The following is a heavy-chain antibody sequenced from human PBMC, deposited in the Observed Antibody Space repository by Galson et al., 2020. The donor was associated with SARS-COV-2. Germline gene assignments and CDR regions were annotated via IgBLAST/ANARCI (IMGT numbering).Heavy chain of an antibody. CDR1: AYTFTSYG. V-gene: IGHV1-18*01. CDR3: ARDKERFIRTAGMGYYGMDV. Sequence: ASVKVSCKASAYTFTSYGINWVRQAPGQGLEWMAWISAYNGNTKYAQKFQGRVTMTTDTSTSTVYMELRSLTSDDTAVYYCARDKERFIRTAGMGYYGMDVWGQGTTVTVSS. J-gene: IGHJ6*02. CDR2: ISAYNGNT. D-gene: IGHD6-13*01.